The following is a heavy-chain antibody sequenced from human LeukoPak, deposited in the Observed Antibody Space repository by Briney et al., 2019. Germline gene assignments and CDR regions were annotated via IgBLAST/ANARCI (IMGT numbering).Heavy chain of an antibody. V-gene: IGHV4-59*11. D-gene: IGHD3-10*01. Sequence: SETLSLTCTVSTYSMSDIHCWGWIRQPPGKGLEWIGHVFYTGSSNYNPSLKSRVTISLDRSKNQFSLRLTSVTAADTAVYYCARAGAWQIDPWGQGTLVTVSS. J-gene: IGHJ5*02. CDR3: ARAGAWQIDP. CDR1: TYSMSDIHC. CDR2: VFYTGSS.